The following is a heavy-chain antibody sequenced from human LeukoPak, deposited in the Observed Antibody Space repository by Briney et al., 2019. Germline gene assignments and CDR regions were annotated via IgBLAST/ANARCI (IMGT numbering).Heavy chain of an antibody. CDR2: IYHSGST. CDR1: GYSLSSGYY. J-gene: IGHJ4*02. V-gene: IGHV4-38-2*02. Sequence: SETLSLTCTVSGYSLSSGYYWGWIRQPPGKGLEWIGSIYHSGSTYYDPSLKSRVTISVDTSKNQFSLKLSSVTAADTAVYYCARDKSGYGDYLDYWGQGTLVTVSS. D-gene: IGHD4-17*01. CDR3: ARDKSGYGDYLDY.